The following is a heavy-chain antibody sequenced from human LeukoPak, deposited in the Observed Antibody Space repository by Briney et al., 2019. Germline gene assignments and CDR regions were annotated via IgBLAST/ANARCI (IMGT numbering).Heavy chain of an antibody. CDR2: IYPGDSDT. CDR3: ANIYGSGSYYGGYFDY. Sequence: GESLKISCKGSGYSFTSYWIGWVRQMPGKGLEWMGIIYPGDSDTRYSPSFQGQVTISADKSISTAYLQWSSLEASDTAMYYCANIYGSGSYYGGYFDYWGQGTLVTVSS. J-gene: IGHJ4*02. D-gene: IGHD3-10*01. V-gene: IGHV5-51*01. CDR1: GYSFTSYW.